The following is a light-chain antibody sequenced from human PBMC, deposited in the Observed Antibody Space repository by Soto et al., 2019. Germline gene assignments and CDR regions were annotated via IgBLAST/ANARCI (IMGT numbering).Light chain of an antibody. CDR2: EVT. Sequence: QSALTQPASVSGSPGQSITISCTGTSNDVGDYNYVSWYQQHPGKVPKLLIFEVTNRPSGVSDRFSGSKSGNMASLTISGLQAEDEADYYCSSYTHSATLVFGGGTKLTVL. CDR3: SSYTHSATLV. V-gene: IGLV2-14*01. CDR1: SNDVGDYNY. J-gene: IGLJ2*01.